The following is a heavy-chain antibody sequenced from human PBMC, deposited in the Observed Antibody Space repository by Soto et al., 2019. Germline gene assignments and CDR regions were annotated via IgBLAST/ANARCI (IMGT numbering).Heavy chain of an antibody. CDR1: GGSFSGYY. CDR3: APQIVVPAADHNWFDP. Sequence: SETLSLTCAVYGGSFSGYYWSWIRQPPGKGLEWIGEINHSGSTNYNPSLKSRVTISVDTSKNQFSLKLSSVTAADTAVYYCAPQIVVPAADHNWFDPWGQGTLVTVSS. V-gene: IGHV4-34*01. J-gene: IGHJ5*02. D-gene: IGHD2-2*01. CDR2: INHSGST.